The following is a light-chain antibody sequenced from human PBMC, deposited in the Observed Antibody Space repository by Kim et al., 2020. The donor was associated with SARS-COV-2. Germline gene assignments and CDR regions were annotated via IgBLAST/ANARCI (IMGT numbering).Light chain of an antibody. CDR3: SSYTSSSTRV. CDR1: SSDVGFYNF. CDR2: YVS. Sequence: GQSFTISCTGTSSDVGFYNFVSWHQQHPGKAPQLMIFYVSKRPSGVSNRFSGSKSGNTASLTISGLQAEDEADYYCSSYTSSSTRVFGGGTQLTVL. J-gene: IGLJ3*02. V-gene: IGLV2-14*04.